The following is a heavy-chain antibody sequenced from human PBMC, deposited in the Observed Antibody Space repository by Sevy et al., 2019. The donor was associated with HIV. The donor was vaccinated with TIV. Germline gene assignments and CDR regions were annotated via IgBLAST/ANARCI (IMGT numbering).Heavy chain of an antibody. Sequence: SETLSLTCAVSGVSVSSDTYYWSWIRQPPGKGLEWIGYVYHTGSTNYSPSFKSRVTISVDASKNQFSLRLFSVAAADTAVYYCAREPYCIDKSGYYWDYWGQGALVTVSS. CDR2: VYHTGST. CDR1: GVSVSSDTYY. J-gene: IGHJ4*02. V-gene: IGHV4-61*01. CDR3: AREPYCIDKSGYYWDY. D-gene: IGHD3-22*01.